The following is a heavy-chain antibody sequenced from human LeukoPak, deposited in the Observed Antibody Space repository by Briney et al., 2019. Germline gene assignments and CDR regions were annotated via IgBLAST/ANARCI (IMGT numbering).Heavy chain of an antibody. D-gene: IGHD3-22*01. J-gene: IGHJ4*02. V-gene: IGHV4-59*01. CDR2: TYYSGST. CDR3: ARSYYYDSSGYLGY. CDR1: GGSISSYY. Sequence: SETLSLTCTVSGGSISSYYWSWIRQPPGKGLEWIGYTYYSGSTNYNPSLKSRVTISVDTSKNQFSLKLSSVAAADTAVYYCARSYYYDSSGYLGYWGQGTLVTVSS.